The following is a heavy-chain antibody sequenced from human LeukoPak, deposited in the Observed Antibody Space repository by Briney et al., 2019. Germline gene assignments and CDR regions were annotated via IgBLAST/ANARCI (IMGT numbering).Heavy chain of an antibody. J-gene: IGHJ4*02. CDR2: IKQDGSEK. Sequence: GRSLRLSCAASGFTFSSYGMHWVRQAPGKGLEWVANIKQDGSEKYYVDSVKGRFTISRDNAKNTLYLQMNSLRAEDTAVYYCAREYSSSWYRPGGYFDYWGQGTLVTVSS. CDR3: AREYSSSWYRPGGYFDY. CDR1: GFTFSSYG. D-gene: IGHD6-13*01. V-gene: IGHV3-7*01.